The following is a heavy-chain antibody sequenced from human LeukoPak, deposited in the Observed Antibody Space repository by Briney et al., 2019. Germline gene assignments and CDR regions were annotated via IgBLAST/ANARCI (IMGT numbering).Heavy chain of an antibody. D-gene: IGHD1-7*01. V-gene: IGHV3-66*01. Sequence: GGSLRLSCAASGFTVSSTYMSWVRQAPGKGLEWVSVIYSGGSPFYADSVKGRFTISRDISKNTVYLQMNSLRAEDTAVYHCVRGGPFTGTISTPRASDYWGQGILVTVSS. CDR3: VRGGPFTGTISTPRASDY. CDR1: GFTVSSTY. CDR2: IYSGGSP. J-gene: IGHJ4*02.